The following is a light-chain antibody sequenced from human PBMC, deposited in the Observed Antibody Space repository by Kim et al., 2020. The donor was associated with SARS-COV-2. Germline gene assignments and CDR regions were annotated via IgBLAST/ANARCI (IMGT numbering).Light chain of an antibody. CDR1: QSISSW. CDR3: QQYNSYPWT. V-gene: IGKV1-5*03. Sequence: DIQMTQSPSTLSASEGDRVTITCRASQSISSWLAWYQQKPGKAPKLLINKASNLESGVPARFSGSGSGTEFTLTISSVQPDDFATYYCQQYNSYPWTFGQGTKV. CDR2: KAS. J-gene: IGKJ1*01.